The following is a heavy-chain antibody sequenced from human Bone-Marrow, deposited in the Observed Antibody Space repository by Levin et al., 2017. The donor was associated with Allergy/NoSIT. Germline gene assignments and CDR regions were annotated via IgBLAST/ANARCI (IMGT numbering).Heavy chain of an antibody. D-gene: IGHD2-21*02. CDR3: ARDDTYCCGGYCYTQGFDY. V-gene: IGHV3-30-3*01. CDR1: GFTFSSYA. CDR2: ISYDGSQT. Sequence: PVASVKVSCAASGFTFSSYAIHWVRQAPGKGLEWVAIISYDGSQTYYADSVKARFIISRDNSNNTLFLQMTSLRPEDTAVYYCARDDTYCCGGYCYTQGFDYWGQGTLVTVSS. J-gene: IGHJ4*02.